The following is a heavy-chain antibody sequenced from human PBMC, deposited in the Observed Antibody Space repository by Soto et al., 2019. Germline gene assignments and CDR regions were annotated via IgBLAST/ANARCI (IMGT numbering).Heavy chain of an antibody. Sequence: QVQLVQSGAEVKKPGASVKVSCKASGYTFTSYDINWVRKATGQGLEWMGWMSLNSGNTGHAQKFQGRVTMTWNTSISTAYMELSSLRSEDTAVYYCARERTVAGNDYWGQGTLVTVSS. CDR2: MSLNSGNT. J-gene: IGHJ4*02. CDR3: ARERTVAGNDY. CDR1: GYTFTSYD. D-gene: IGHD6-19*01. V-gene: IGHV1-8*01.